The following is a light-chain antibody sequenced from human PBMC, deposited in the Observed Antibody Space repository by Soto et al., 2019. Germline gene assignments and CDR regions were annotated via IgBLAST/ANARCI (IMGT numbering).Light chain of an antibody. CDR2: GAS. CDR3: QQYGSSPPVT. Sequence: EILLTQSPGTLSLSPGERATLSCRASQTVSNSYLAWYQQKSGQAPRLLIYGASSRATGIPDSFSGSGSGTDFTLTISRLEPEDFAVYYCQQYGSSPPVTFGPGTKVDIK. CDR1: QTVSNSY. V-gene: IGKV3-20*01. J-gene: IGKJ3*01.